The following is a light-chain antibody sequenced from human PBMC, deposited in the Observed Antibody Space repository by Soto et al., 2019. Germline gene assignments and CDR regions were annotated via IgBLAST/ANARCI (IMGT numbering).Light chain of an antibody. J-gene: IGLJ1*01. V-gene: IGLV3-25*02. Sequence: SYELTQPPSVSVSPGQTARITCSGDALPKQYAYLYQQKPGQAPVVVIYKDNGRPSGIPERFSGSSSGTTVTLTISGVQAEDEAYYYCQSSDSSGRYPYVFGTGTKVTVL. CDR1: ALPKQY. CDR2: KDN. CDR3: QSSDSSGRYPYV.